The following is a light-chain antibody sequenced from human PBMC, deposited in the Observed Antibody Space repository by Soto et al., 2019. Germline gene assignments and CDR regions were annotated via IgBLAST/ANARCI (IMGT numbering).Light chain of an antibody. CDR3: CSYACSSTLV. J-gene: IGLJ2*01. V-gene: IGLV2-23*01. CDR2: EGS. Sequence: QSALTQPASVSGSPGQSITISCTGTSSDVGSYNLVSWYQQHPGKAPKLMIYEGSKRPSGVSNRFSGSKSGNTASLTISGLQAEDEADYYCCSYACSSTLVFGGGTKDTVL. CDR1: SSDVGSYNL.